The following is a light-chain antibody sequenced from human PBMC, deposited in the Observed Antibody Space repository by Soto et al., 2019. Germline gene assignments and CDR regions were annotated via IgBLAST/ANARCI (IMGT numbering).Light chain of an antibody. CDR3: QQYNNWPPIT. CDR2: DAS. Sequence: EIVLSLSPFPPCLFLREKATLSCTSSQGISRYIAWYQQKPGQAPRLLIYDASTRATGIPARFSGSGSGTEFTLTISSLQSEDFAVYYRQQYNNWPPITFGQGTKVDIK. J-gene: IGKJ1*01. V-gene: IGKV3-15*01. CDR1: QGISRY.